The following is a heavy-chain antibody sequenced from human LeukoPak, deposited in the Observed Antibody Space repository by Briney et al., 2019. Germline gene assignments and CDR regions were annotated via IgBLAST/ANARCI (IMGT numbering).Heavy chain of an antibody. J-gene: IGHJ4*02. CDR1: GYRFISYG. D-gene: IGHD2-21*01. CDR2: INVGNENR. Sequence: ASVKVSCKASGYRFISYGISWLRQAPGQGLEWMAGINVGNENRRYAQKFQDRVTLTTDTSTNTAYMELRSLTSDDTAVYYCARDWPVVITDYWGQGTLITVSS. V-gene: IGHV1-18*01. CDR3: ARDWPVVITDY.